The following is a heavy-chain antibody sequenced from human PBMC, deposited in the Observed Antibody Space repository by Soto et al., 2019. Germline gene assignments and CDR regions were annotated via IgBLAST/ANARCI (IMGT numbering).Heavy chain of an antibody. V-gene: IGHV3-15*01. CDR2: IKSKTDGGTT. J-gene: IGHJ5*02. D-gene: IGHD3-22*01. CDR3: AKHRPHYYDTLGP. Sequence: GGSLRLSCAASGFTFSDAWMTWVRQAPGKGLEWVGRIKSKTDGGTTDYAAPVKGRCTISRDDSKDTLYLQMSSLKTEDTALYYCAKHRPHYYDTLGPWGQGTLVTVSS. CDR1: GFTFSDAW.